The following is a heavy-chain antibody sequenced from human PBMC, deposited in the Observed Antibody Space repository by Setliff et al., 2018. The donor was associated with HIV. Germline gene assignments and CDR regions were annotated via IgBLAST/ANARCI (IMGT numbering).Heavy chain of an antibody. CDR1: GYTLTELS. CDR2: FNPEDGET. J-gene: IGHJ3*02. D-gene: IGHD3-16*01. V-gene: IGHV1-24*01. Sequence: ASVKVSCKVSGYTLTELSMHWVRQAPGKGLEWMGSFNPEDGETTYAQKFQGRVTMTEDTSTDTAYMELSSLRSEDTAVYYCATDRPTYYDYVWGSPNGRKAFDIWGQGTMVTVSS. CDR3: ATDRPTYYDYVWGSPNGRKAFDI.